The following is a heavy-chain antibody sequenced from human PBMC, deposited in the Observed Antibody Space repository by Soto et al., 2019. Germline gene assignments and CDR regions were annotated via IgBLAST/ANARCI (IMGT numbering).Heavy chain of an antibody. V-gene: IGHV3-21*01. CDR1: GFTFSSYS. D-gene: IGHD6-19*01. Sequence: PGGSLTLSCAASGFTFSSYSMNWVRQAPGKGLEWVSSISSSSSYIYYADSVKGRFTISRDNAKNSLYLQMNSLRAEDTAVYYCAREILGSSGWNKMYNWFDPWGQGTLVTVSS. CDR3: AREILGSSGWNKMYNWFDP. J-gene: IGHJ5*02. CDR2: ISSSSSYI.